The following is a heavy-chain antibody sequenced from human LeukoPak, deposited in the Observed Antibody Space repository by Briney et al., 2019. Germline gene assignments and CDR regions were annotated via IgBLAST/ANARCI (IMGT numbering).Heavy chain of an antibody. V-gene: IGHV3-21*01. D-gene: IGHD3-10*02. CDR2: ITSSSSDI. Sequence: GALPLSCPASGFPLSSYSMNWVRQAPGKGLEWVSSITSSSSDIYYADSVKGRFTIYRDNAKNSLSLHMTSLRAEDRPGFSCAELCMTMIGGVWGKGTTGTMSS. CDR1: GFPLSSYS. CDR3: AELCMTMIGGV. J-gene: IGHJ6*01.